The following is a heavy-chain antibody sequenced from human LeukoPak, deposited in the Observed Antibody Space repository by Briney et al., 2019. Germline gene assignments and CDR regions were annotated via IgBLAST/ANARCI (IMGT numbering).Heavy chain of an antibody. CDR3: ARDQLRMIGHFDY. CDR1: GGTFSSYA. D-gene: IGHD3-16*01. V-gene: IGHV1-69*13. J-gene: IGHJ4*02. Sequence: GASVKVSCKVSGGTFSSYAISWVRQAPGQGLEWMGGIIPIFGTANYAQKFQGRVTITADESTSTAYMELSSLRSEDTAVYYCARDQLRMIGHFDYWGQGTLVTVSS. CDR2: IIPIFGTA.